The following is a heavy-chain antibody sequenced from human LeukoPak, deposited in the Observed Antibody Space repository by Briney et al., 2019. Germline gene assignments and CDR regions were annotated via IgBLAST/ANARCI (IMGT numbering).Heavy chain of an antibody. CDR2: IWYDGSNK. V-gene: IGHV3-33*01. J-gene: IGHJ5*02. CDR1: GFTFSSYG. D-gene: IGHD3-3*01. Sequence: GRSLRLSCAASGFTFSSYGMHWVRPAPGKGLEWVAVIWYDGSNKYYADSVKGRFTISRDNSKNTLYLQMNSLRAEDTAVYYCARARGITMFGVVITGAGGSNWFDPWGQGTLVTVSS. CDR3: ARARGITMFGVVITGAGGSNWFDP.